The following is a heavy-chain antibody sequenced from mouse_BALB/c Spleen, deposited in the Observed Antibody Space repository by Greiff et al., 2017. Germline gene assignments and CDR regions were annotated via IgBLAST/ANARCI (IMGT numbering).Heavy chain of an antibody. CDR2: IWGGGST. D-gene: IGHD1-1*01. CDR3: AGNYGSSPAWFAY. CDR1: GFSLSRYS. V-gene: IGHV2-6-4*01. J-gene: IGHJ3*01. Sequence: VQLVESGPGLVAPSQSLSITCTVSGFSLSRYSVHWVRQPPGKGLEWLGMIWGGGSTDYNSALKSRLSISKDNSKSQVFLKMNSLQTDDTAMYYCAGNYGSSPAWFAYWGQGTLVTVSA.